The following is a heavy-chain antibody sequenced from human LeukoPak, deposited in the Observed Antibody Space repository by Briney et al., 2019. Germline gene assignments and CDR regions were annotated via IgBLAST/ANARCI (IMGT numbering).Heavy chain of an antibody. J-gene: IGHJ4*02. CDR2: ISSGSTLT. Sequence: PGGSLRLSCAASGFNFSPYSMNWVRQAPGKGLEWVSYISSGSTLTHYADSVRGRFTISRDDAENSLYLNMNSLTAGDTAVYYCTRDADGNFDYWGQGTLVPVSS. V-gene: IGHV3-21*05. D-gene: IGHD4-17*01. CDR1: GFNFSPYS. CDR3: TRDADGNFDY.